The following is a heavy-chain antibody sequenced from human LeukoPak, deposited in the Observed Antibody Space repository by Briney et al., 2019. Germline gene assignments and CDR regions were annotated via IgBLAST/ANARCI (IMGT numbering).Heavy chain of an antibody. V-gene: IGHV5-51*01. D-gene: IGHD4-23*01. Sequence: GESLQISCIGSGYCFATYWIGWVRQMPGKGLEWMGIIYPGDSDTRYSPSFQGQVTISADKSISTAYLQWSSLKASDTAMYYCARRDYGGSWYFDYWGQGTLVTVSS. J-gene: IGHJ4*02. CDR1: GYCFATYW. CDR3: ARRDYGGSWYFDY. CDR2: IYPGDSDT.